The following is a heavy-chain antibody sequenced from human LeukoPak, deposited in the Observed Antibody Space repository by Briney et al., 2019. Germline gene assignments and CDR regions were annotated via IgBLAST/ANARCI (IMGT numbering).Heavy chain of an antibody. J-gene: IGHJ6*02. CDR3: AKGRAVAGIFYYGMDV. CDR2: ISGSGGST. CDR1: GFTFSSYA. V-gene: IGHV3-23*01. D-gene: IGHD6-19*01. Sequence: PGGSLRLSCAASGFTFSSYAMSWVRQAPGKGLEWVSAISGSGGSTYYADSVKGRFTISRDNSKNTLYLQMNSLRAEDTAVYYCAKGRAVAGIFYYGMDVWGQGTTVTVPS.